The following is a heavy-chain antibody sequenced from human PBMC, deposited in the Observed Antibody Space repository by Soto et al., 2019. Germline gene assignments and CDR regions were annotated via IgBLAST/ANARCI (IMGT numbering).Heavy chain of an antibody. CDR3: ARAYDITILSE. J-gene: IGHJ4*02. V-gene: IGHV4-30-4*01. Sequence: QVQLQESGPGLVKPSQNLSLTCTVSGGSISSGDYYWSWIRQPPGKGLEWIGYIYYSGSTYYNPSLKSRFTISVDTSKNQYPLKLSSVTAADTAVYYCARAYDITILSEWGQGTLVTVSS. CDR1: GGSISSGDYY. CDR2: IYYSGST. D-gene: IGHD3-3*01.